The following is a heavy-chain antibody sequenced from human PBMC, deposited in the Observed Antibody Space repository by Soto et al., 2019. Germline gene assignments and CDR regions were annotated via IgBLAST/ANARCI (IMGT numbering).Heavy chain of an antibody. CDR3: ARVGPLGTTNAFDI. CDR2: IYSGGST. V-gene: IGHV3-66*01. J-gene: IGHJ3*02. D-gene: IGHD2-2*01. CDR1: GFTVSSNY. Sequence: GGSLRLSCAASGFTVSSNYMSWVRQAPGKGLEWVSVIYSGGSTYYADSVKGRFTISRDNSKNTLYLQMNSLRAEDTAVYYCARVGPLGTTNAFDIWGQGTMVTVSS.